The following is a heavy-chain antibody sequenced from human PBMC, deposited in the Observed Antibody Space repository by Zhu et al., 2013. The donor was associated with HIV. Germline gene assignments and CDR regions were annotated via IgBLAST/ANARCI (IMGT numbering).Heavy chain of an antibody. V-gene: IGHV1-18*01. CDR1: GGTFSHYA. CDR2: ISTYYGHT. J-gene: IGHJ6*03. Sequence: QVQLVQSGTEVKKPGSSVKLSCRASGGTFSHYAIHWVRQAPGQGPEWMGWISTYYGHTNYAQRLQGRVTMTTDTSTNTAYMELRSLRSDDTALYYCTRGPGYCSSTSCSDYYYSMDVWGNGSTVTVSS. CDR3: TRGPGYCSSTSCSDYYYSMDV. D-gene: IGHD2-2*01.